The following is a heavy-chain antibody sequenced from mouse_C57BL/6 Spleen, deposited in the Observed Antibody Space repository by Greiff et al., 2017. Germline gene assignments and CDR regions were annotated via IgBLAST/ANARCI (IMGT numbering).Heavy chain of an antibody. Sequence: EVQLQESGPGLVKPSQSLSLTCSVTGYSITSGYYWNWIRQFPGNKLEWMGYISYDGSNNYNPSLKNGISITRDTSKNQFFLKLNSVTTEDTATYYCARGGRRGFDYGGQGTTLTVSS. J-gene: IGHJ2*01. CDR3: ARGGRRGFDY. V-gene: IGHV3-6*01. CDR2: ISYDGSN. CDR1: GYSITSGYY.